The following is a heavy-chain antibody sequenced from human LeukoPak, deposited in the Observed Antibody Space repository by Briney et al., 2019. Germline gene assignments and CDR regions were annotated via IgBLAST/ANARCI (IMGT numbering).Heavy chain of an antibody. CDR3: ARDHYYDFWSGYLSSSYYYYYMDV. D-gene: IGHD3-3*01. J-gene: IGHJ6*03. CDR1: GFTFSSYS. Sequence: GGSLRLSCAASGFTFSSYSMNWVRQAPGKGLEWVSSISSSSSYIYYADSVKGRFTISRDNAKNSLYLQMNSLRAEDTAVYYCARDHYYDFWSGYLSSSYYYYYMDVWGKGTTVTVSS. CDR2: ISSSSSYI. V-gene: IGHV3-21*01.